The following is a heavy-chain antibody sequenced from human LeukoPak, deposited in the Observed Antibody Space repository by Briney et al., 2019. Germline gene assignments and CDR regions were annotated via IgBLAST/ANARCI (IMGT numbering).Heavy chain of an antibody. V-gene: IGHV1-8*01. CDR2: MNPNSGDT. CDR1: GYTFTTYE. CDR3: ARNYLGLSY. J-gene: IGHJ4*02. D-gene: IGHD3-10*01. Sequence: ASVKVSCKASGYTFTTYEICWVRQAAGQGLEWMGWMNPNSGDTVSAQKFQGRVTMTRSTSIGTAYMELSSLRSEDTAVYYCARNYLGLSYWGQGTLVTVSS.